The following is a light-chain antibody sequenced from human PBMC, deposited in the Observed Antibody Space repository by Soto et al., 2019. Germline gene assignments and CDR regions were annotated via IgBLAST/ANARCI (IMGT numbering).Light chain of an antibody. CDR2: DAS. Sequence: PGERATLSCRASQSVSSSCLAWYQQKPGQAPRLLIFDASSRATGIPDRFSGTGSGTDFTLTISRLEPEDFAVYYCQQYGDSPPWTFGQGTKVELK. CDR1: QSVSSSC. J-gene: IGKJ1*01. V-gene: IGKV3-20*01. CDR3: QQYGDSPPWT.